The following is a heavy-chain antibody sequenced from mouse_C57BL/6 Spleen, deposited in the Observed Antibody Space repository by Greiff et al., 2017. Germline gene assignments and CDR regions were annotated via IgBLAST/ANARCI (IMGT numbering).Heavy chain of an antibody. Sequence: VQLQQSGPELVKPGASVKISCKASGYSFTSYYIHWVKQRPGQGLEWIGWIYPRSGNTKYNEKFKGKATLTADTSSSTAYMQLSSLTSEDSAVYYCAEGYYGHAMDYWGQGTSVTVSS. J-gene: IGHJ4*01. CDR3: AEGYYGHAMDY. V-gene: IGHV1-66*01. CDR2: IYPRSGNT. D-gene: IGHD1-1*01. CDR1: GYSFTSYY.